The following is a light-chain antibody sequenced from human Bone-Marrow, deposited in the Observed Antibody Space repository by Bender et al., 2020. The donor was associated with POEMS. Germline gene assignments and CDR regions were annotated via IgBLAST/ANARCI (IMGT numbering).Light chain of an antibody. J-gene: IGLJ1*01. CDR2: SNS. CDR1: SSNIGAGYD. Sequence: QSVLTQPPSVSGAPGQRVTISCTGSSSNIGAGYDVHWYQQLPGTAPKLLIYSNSDRPSGVPDRFSGSKSGTSASLAITGLQAEDEADYYCSSYAGTHIYYVFGTGTKVTVL. V-gene: IGLV1-40*01. CDR3: SSYAGTHIYYV.